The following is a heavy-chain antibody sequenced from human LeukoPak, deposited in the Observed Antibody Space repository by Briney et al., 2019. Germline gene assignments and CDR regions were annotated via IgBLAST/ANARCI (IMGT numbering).Heavy chain of an antibody. CDR1: GGSISSSSYY. D-gene: IGHD6-6*01. V-gene: IGHV4-39*01. J-gene: IGHJ4*02. Sequence: SETLSLTCTVSGGSISSSSYYWGWIRQPPGKGLEWIGSVYYSGSTYYNPSLKSRVTISVDTSKNQFSLKLSSVTAADTAVYYCASFSSSSSSFDYWGQGTLVTVSS. CDR3: ASFSSSSSSFDY. CDR2: VYYSGST.